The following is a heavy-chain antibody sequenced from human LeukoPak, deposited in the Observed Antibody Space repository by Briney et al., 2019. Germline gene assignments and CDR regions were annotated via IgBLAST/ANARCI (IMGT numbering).Heavy chain of an antibody. CDR2: ISSSSSYI. D-gene: IGHD3-10*02. J-gene: IGHJ6*04. CDR3: AELGITMIGGV. Sequence: KSGGSLRLSCAASGFTFSSYSMNWVRQAPGKGLEWVSSISSSSSYIYYADSVKGRFTISRDNAKNSLYLQMNSLRAGDTAVYYCAELGITMIGGVWGKGTTVTISS. V-gene: IGHV3-21*01. CDR1: GFTFSSYS.